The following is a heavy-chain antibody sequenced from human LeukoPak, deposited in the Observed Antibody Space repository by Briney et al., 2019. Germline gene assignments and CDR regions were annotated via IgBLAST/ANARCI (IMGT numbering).Heavy chain of an antibody. J-gene: IGHJ4*02. Sequence: PVGSLRLSCAASQFTFSSCWMSWVRQPPGKGLQWVANINQDGSEKYYVDSVKGRFTISRDNANDSLFLQMNSLRADDTAVYYCAREGTGYYFDQWGQGTLVTVSS. D-gene: IGHD3-9*01. CDR3: AREGTGYYFDQ. CDR1: QFTFSSCW. V-gene: IGHV3-7*05. CDR2: INQDGSEK.